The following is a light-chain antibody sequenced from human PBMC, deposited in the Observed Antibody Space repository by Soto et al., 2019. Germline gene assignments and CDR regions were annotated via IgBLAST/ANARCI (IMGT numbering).Light chain of an antibody. J-gene: IGKJ1*01. CDR3: QQYESSWT. Sequence: EIVLTQSPGTLSLSPGERATLSCRASQAISSTFLAWYQHKPGQAPRVLIYGASRRATGIPDRFSGSASGTDFTLTISRLEPEDFAVYYCQQYESSWTFGQGTKVEMK. CDR1: QAISSTF. CDR2: GAS. V-gene: IGKV3-20*01.